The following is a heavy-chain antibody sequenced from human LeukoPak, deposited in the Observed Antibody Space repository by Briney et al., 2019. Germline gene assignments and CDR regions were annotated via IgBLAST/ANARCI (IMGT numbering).Heavy chain of an antibody. V-gene: IGHV4-61*08. CDR3: VREAATDYYDSSGYYRQTEVFDA. D-gene: IGHD3-22*01. J-gene: IGHJ3*01. CDR1: AGSISTSGFY. CDR2: VYYSGST. Sequence: PSETLSLTCTVSAGSISTSGFYWSWYRQPPGKGLEWIGYVYYSGSTNYNPSLKSRVTISVDTSKNQFSLKLRSVTAADTAVYYCVREAATDYYDSSGYYRQTEVFDAWGQGTMVTVSS.